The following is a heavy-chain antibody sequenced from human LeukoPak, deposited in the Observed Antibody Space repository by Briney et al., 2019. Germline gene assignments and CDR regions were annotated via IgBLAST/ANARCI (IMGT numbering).Heavy chain of an antibody. CDR3: ARGRVYYGSGTTATYFDY. D-gene: IGHD3-10*01. V-gene: IGHV4-34*01. CDR1: GGSFSGYY. Sequence: PSETLSLTCAVYGGSFSGYYWSWIRQPPGKGQEWIGEINHSGSTNYNPSLKSRVTISVDTSKNQFSLKLSSVTAADTAVYYCARGRVYYGSGTTATYFDYWGQGTLVSVSS. J-gene: IGHJ4*02. CDR2: INHSGST.